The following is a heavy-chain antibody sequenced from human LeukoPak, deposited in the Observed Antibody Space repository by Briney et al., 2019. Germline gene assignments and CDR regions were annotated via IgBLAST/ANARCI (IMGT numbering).Heavy chain of an antibody. J-gene: IGHJ6*03. CDR3: ARDGQDGSGSYHYYMDV. D-gene: IGHD3-10*01. Sequence: PSETLSLTCTVSGGSISSSSYYWGWIRQPPGKGLEWIGSIYYTGSTYYNPSLKSRVTISVDTSKNQFSLKLTSVTAADTAVYYCARDGQDGSGSYHYYMDVWGKGTTVTVSS. CDR2: IYYTGST. CDR1: GGSISSSSYY. V-gene: IGHV4-39*07.